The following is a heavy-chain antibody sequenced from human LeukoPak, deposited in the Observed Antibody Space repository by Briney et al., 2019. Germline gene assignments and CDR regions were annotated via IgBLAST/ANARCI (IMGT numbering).Heavy chain of an antibody. CDR3: ARANLVSTTSNFDY. D-gene: IGHD4-17*01. CDR2: INPNSGGT. CDR1: GYTFTGYY. Sequence: ASVKVSCKASGYTFTGYYMHWVRQAPGQGLEWMGWINPNSGGTNYAQRFQGRVTMTRDTSISTAYMELSRLRSDDTAVYYCARANLVSTTSNFDYWGQGTLVTVSS. V-gene: IGHV1-2*02. J-gene: IGHJ4*02.